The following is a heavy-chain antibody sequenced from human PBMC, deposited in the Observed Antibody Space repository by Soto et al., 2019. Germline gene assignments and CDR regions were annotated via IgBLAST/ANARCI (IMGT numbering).Heavy chain of an antibody. D-gene: IGHD2-21*02. Sequence: GGSLRLSCAASGFTFSSYGMHWVRQAPGKGLEWVAVIWYDGSNKYYADSVKGRFTISRDNSKNTLYLEMNSLRAEDTAVYYCARDLRPVTAHLDYWGQGTLVTVSS. CDR2: IWYDGSNK. J-gene: IGHJ4*02. CDR3: ARDLRPVTAHLDY. CDR1: GFTFSSYG. V-gene: IGHV3-33*01.